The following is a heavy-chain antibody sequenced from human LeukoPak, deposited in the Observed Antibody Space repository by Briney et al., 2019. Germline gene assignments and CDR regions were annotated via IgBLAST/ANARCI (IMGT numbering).Heavy chain of an antibody. D-gene: IGHD6-25*01. V-gene: IGHV3-7*01. J-gene: IGHJ6*04. CDR1: GGSISSYY. CDR3: ARDGTPIYSSGWVHMDV. CDR2: IKQDGSEK. Sequence: ETLSLTCTVSGGSISSYYWSWVRQAPGKGLEWVANIKQDGSEKYYVDSVKGRFTISRDNAKNSLYLQMNSLRGEDTAVYYCARDGTPIYSSGWVHMDVWGKGTTVTISS.